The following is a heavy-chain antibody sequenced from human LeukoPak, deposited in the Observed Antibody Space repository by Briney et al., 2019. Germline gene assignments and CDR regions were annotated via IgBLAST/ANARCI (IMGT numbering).Heavy chain of an antibody. J-gene: IGHJ4*02. V-gene: IGHV4-30-4*01. CDR2: IYYSGST. D-gene: IGHD2-2*01. CDR3: ARDLAVVPAATRYSYFDY. CDR1: GGSISSGDYY. Sequence: SVTLSLTCTVSGGSISSGDYYWSWIRQPPGKGLEWIGYIYYSGSTYYNPSLKSRVTISVDTSKNQFSLKLSSVTAADTAVYYCARDLAVVPAATRYSYFDYWGQGTLVTVSS.